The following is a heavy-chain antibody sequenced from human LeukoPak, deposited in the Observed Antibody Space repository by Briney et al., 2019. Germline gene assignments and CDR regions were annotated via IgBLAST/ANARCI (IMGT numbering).Heavy chain of an antibody. CDR2: IYYSGST. Sequence: SETLSLTCTVSGGSVSSGSYYWSWIRQPPGKGLEWIGYIYYSGSTNYNPSLKSRVTISVDTSKNQFSLKLSSVTAADTAVYYCARGGYGDYVFDYWGQGALVTVSS. D-gene: IGHD4-17*01. V-gene: IGHV4-61*01. CDR1: GGSVSSGSYY. J-gene: IGHJ4*02. CDR3: ARGGYGDYVFDY.